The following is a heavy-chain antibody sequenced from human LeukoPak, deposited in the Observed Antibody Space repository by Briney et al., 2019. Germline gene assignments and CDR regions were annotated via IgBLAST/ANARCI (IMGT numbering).Heavy chain of an antibody. Sequence: GGSLRLSCAASGFTFDDYAMHWVRQAPGKGLEWVSGISWNSGSIGYADSVKGRFTISRDNAKNSLYLQMNSLRAEDTAVYYCARDPVASPLVAFDIWGQGTMVTVSS. CDR1: GFTFDDYA. J-gene: IGHJ3*02. CDR3: ARDPVASPLVAFDI. V-gene: IGHV3-9*01. D-gene: IGHD2-21*01. CDR2: ISWNSGSI.